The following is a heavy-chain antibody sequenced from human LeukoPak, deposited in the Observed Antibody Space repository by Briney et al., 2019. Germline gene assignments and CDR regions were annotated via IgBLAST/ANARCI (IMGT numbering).Heavy chain of an antibody. CDR1: RFTFSTYG. CDR2: IRYDGNNK. CDR3: AKGNRDAVDAFDI. V-gene: IGHV3-30*02. Sequence: GGSLRLSCAASRFTFSTYGMHWVRQAPGKGLEWVAFIRYDGNNKYYADSVKGRFTISRDNSKNTLYLQMNSLRAEDTAVYYCAKGNRDAVDAFDIWGQGTMVTVSS. D-gene: IGHD5-24*01. J-gene: IGHJ3*02.